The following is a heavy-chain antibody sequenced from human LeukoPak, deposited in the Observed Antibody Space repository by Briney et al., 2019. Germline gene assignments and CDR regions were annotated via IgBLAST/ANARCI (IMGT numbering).Heavy chain of an antibody. V-gene: IGHV3-23*01. Sequence: GGSLRLSCAASGFTFSSYAMSWVRQAPGKGLEWVSAISGSGGSTYYADFVKGRFTISRDNSKNTLYLQMNSLRAEDTAVYYCSKDNRPYYDSSGYWVFQHWGQGTLVTVSS. J-gene: IGHJ1*01. D-gene: IGHD3-22*01. CDR3: SKDNRPYYDSSGYWVFQH. CDR1: GFTFSSYA. CDR2: ISGSGGST.